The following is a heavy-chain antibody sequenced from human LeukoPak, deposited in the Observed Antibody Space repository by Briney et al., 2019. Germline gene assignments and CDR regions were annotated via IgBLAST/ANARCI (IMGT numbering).Heavy chain of an antibody. D-gene: IGHD6-19*01. J-gene: IGHJ2*01. V-gene: IGHV4-39*01. CDR2: IYYSGST. Sequence: SETLSLTCTVSGGSISSSGYYWGWIRQPPGKGLEWIGNIYYSGSTSYNPSLKSRVTISVDTSKNQFSLKLSSVTAADTAVYSCARLIAVAGADWYFDLWGRGTLVTVSS. CDR1: GGSISSSGYY. CDR3: ARLIAVAGADWYFDL.